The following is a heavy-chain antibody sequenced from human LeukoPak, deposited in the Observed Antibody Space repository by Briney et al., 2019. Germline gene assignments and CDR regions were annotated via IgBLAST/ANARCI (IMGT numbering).Heavy chain of an antibody. CDR1: GYSISSGYY. CDR2: IYHSGST. D-gene: IGHD3-3*01. V-gene: IGHV4-38-2*02. J-gene: IGHJ5*02. CDR3: ARDGRIRFPVTNWFDP. Sequence: SETLSLTCTVSGYSISSGYYWGWIRPPPGKGLEWIGSIYHSGSTYYNPSLKSRVTISVDASKNQFSLKLSSVTAADTAVYYCARDGRIRFPVTNWFDPWGQGTLVTVSS.